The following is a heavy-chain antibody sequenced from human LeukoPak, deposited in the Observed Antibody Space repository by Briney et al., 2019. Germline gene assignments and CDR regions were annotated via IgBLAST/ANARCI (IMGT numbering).Heavy chain of an antibody. CDR1: GYTFTGYY. Sequence: ASVKVSCKASGYTFTGYYMHWVRQAPGQGLEWMGWINPNSGGTKNAQKFQGRVTMTRDTSISTAYMELRRLRSDDTAVYYCARELSGYSYVGYYYMDVWGKGTTVTISS. CDR3: ARELSGYSYVGYYYMDV. D-gene: IGHD5-18*01. J-gene: IGHJ6*03. CDR2: INPNSGGT. V-gene: IGHV1-2*02.